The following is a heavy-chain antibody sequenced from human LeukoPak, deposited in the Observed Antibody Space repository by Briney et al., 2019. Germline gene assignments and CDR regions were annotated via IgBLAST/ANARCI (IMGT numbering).Heavy chain of an antibody. D-gene: IGHD6-19*01. J-gene: IGHJ5*02. CDR3: ATLGSGWYFYNWFDP. CDR1: GYTFTSYG. V-gene: IGHV1-18*01. CDR2: ISAYNGNT. Sequence: ASVKVSCKASGYTFTSYGISWVRQAPGQGLEWMGWISAYNGNTNYAQKLQGRVTMTTDTSTSTAYMELSSLRSEDTAVYYCATLGSGWYFYNWFDPWGQGTLVTVSS.